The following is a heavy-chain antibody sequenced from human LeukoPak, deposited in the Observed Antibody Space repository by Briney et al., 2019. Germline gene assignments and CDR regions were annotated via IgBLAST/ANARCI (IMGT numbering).Heavy chain of an antibody. V-gene: IGHV3-48*03. CDR1: GFPFSTYE. D-gene: IGHD1-26*01. CDR2: ISSSGSPI. Sequence: GGSLRLSCAASGFPFSTYEMNWVRHAPGKGLEWLSYISSSGSPIYYADSVRGRFTISRDNSKHSVYLQMNSLRAEDTVVYYCARRLLVGTTVRPYFDYWGQGTLVTVSS. CDR3: ARRLLVGTTVRPYFDY. J-gene: IGHJ4*02.